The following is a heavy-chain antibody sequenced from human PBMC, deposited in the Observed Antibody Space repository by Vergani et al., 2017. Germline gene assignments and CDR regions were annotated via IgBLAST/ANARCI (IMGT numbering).Heavy chain of an antibody. CDR3: ARGRVVVPAATMELDY. CDR2: INPNSGGT. D-gene: IGHD2-2*01. CDR1: GYTFTGYY. J-gene: IGHJ4*02. Sequence: QVQLVQSGAEVKKPGASVKVSCKASGYTFTGYYMHWVRQAPGQGLEWMGWINPNSGGTNYAQKFQGRVTMTRDTSIRTAYMELSRLRSDDTAVYYCARGRVVVPAATMELDYWGQGTLVTVSS. V-gene: IGHV1-2*02.